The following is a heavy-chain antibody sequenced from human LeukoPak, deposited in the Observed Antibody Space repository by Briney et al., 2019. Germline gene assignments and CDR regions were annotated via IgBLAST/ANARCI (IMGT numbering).Heavy chain of an antibody. D-gene: IGHD6-19*01. CDR3: ARVGTIAVAGTDYFDY. J-gene: IGHJ4*02. V-gene: IGHV1-3*01. CDR2: INAGNGNT. CDR1: GYTFTSYA. Sequence: ASVKVSCKASGYTFTSYAMHWVRQAPGQTLEWMGWINAGNGNTKYSQKYQGRVTITSDTSASTAYMELSSLRSEDTAVYYCARVGTIAVAGTDYFDYWGQGTLVTVSS.